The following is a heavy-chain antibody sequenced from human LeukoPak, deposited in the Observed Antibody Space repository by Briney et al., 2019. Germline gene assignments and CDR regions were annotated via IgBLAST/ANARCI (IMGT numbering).Heavy chain of an antibody. Sequence: SETLSLTCTVSGGSISSSSYLWGWIRQPPGKGLEWIGSIYYSGSTYYNPSLKSRVTISVDTSKNQFSLKLSSVTAADTAVYYCARQGEPYCSGGSCYGLDPWGQGTLVTVSS. CDR3: ARQGEPYCSGGSCYGLDP. CDR1: GGSISSSSYL. J-gene: IGHJ5*02. V-gene: IGHV4-39*01. CDR2: IYYSGST. D-gene: IGHD2-15*01.